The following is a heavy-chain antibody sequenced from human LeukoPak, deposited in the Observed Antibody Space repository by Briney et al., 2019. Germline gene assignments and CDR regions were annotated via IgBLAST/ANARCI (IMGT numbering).Heavy chain of an antibody. D-gene: IGHD5-18*01. CDR2: VSYNGNT. CDR1: GVSFSPDSISSYY. J-gene: IGHJ4*02. Sequence: SETLSLTCAVSGVSFSPDSISSYYWTWIRQAPGKGLEWIGYVSYNGNTNYNPSLKSRVTISVDTSKNQFSLKLSSVTAADTAVYYCARGIYSYGLYFDYWGQGTLVTVSS. V-gene: IGHV4-61*01. CDR3: ARGIYSYGLYFDY.